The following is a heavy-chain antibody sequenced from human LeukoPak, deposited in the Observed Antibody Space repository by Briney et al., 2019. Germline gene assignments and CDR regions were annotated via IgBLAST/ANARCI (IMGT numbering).Heavy chain of an antibody. D-gene: IGHD6-6*01. J-gene: IGHJ6*04. CDR1: GGSLSSYY. CDR3: ATTSIAACRGFIDV. CDR2: IYTSGST. V-gene: IGHV4-4*09. Sequence: SGTLSLTCTVSGGSLSSYYWRWVRQPPGKGRVGIGYIYTSGSTNYHPSLKGRVTTSVDTSTTQFSLKMSSVAAADTAVYSCATTSIAACRGFIDVWGNRTTVT.